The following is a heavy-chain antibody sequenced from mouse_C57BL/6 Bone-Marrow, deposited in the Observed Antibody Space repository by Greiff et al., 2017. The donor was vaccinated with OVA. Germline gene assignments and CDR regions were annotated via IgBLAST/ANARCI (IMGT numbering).Heavy chain of an antibody. D-gene: IGHD1-1*01. J-gene: IGHJ1*03. CDR3: ARKGDYYGSSYWYFDV. CDR2: ISNLAYSI. Sequence: EVMLVESGGGLVQPGGSLKLSCAASGFTFSDYGMAWVRQAPRKGPEWVAFISNLAYSIYYADTVTGRFPISRENAKNTLYLEMSSLRSEDTAMYYCARKGDYYGSSYWYFDVWGTGTTVTVSS. CDR1: GFTFSDYG. V-gene: IGHV5-15*01.